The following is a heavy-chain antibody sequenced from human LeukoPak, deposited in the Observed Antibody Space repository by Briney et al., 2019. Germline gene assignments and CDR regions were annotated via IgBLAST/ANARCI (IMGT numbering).Heavy chain of an antibody. J-gene: IGHJ4*02. CDR2: IYPGDSDT. Sequence: GGSLRLSCKGSGYTFSSYWIGWVRQMPGKSLEWMGIIYPGDSDTRYSPSLQGQVTISVDTSIGTAYLQWSSLKASDTAIYYCARQNDFRLDYWGQGTLVTVSS. V-gene: IGHV5-51*01. CDR3: ARQNDFRLDY. CDR1: GYTFSSYW. D-gene: IGHD3-3*01.